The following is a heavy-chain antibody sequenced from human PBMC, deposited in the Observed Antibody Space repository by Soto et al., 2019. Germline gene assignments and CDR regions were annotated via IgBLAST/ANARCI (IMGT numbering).Heavy chain of an antibody. CDR3: ARGYYYGSGSLRAYYYYGMDV. Sequence: QLQLQESGSGLVKPLQTLSLTCAVSGGSISSGGYSWSWIRQPPGKGLEWIGYIYHSGSTYYNPSLKSRVTISVDRSKNQFSLKLSSVTAADTAVYYCARGYYYGSGSLRAYYYYGMDVWGQGTTVTVSS. CDR2: IYHSGST. D-gene: IGHD3-10*01. CDR1: GGSISSGGYS. V-gene: IGHV4-30-2*01. J-gene: IGHJ6*02.